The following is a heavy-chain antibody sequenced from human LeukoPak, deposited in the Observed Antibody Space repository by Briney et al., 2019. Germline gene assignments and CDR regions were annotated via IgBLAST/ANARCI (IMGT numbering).Heavy chain of an antibody. CDR1: GYTFTSYY. D-gene: IGHD3-3*01. CDR3: ARAKSLRITIFGVVTNPPDY. Sequence: ASVKVSCKASGYTFTSYYMHWVRQAPGQGLEWIGIINPSGGSTSYAQKFQGRVTMTRDTSISTAYMELSRLRSDDTAVYYRARAKSLRITIFGVVTNPPDYWGQGTLVTVSS. J-gene: IGHJ4*02. V-gene: IGHV1-46*01. CDR2: INPSGGST.